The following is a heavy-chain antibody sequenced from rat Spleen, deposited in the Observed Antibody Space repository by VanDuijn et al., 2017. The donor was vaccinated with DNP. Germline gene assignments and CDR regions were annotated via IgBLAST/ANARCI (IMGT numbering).Heavy chain of an antibody. Sequence: EVKLVESGGGLVQPGRSLKVSCAASGFNFYDYWMAWVRQAPGKGLQWIGEISQDGSKINYSPSLKDKFIISRDNAQNTLYLQMSKLGSEDTATYYCTRDGKLANWGQGVMVTVSS. J-gene: IGHJ2*01. CDR2: ISQDGSKI. CDR3: TRDGKLAN. CDR1: GFNFYDYW. V-gene: IGHV4-2*01. D-gene: IGHD5-1*01.